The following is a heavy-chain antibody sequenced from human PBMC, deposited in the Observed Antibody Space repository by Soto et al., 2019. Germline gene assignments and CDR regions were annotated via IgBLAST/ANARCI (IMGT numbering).Heavy chain of an antibody. CDR3: ARDPSGSSCYSGCYFDY. CDR1: GFTFSSYG. D-gene: IGHD2-15*01. V-gene: IGHV3-33*01. J-gene: IGHJ4*02. Sequence: QVQLVESGGGVVQPGRSLRLSCAASGFTFSSYGMHWVRQAPGKGLEWVAVIWYDGSNKYYADSVKGRFTISRDNSKNTLYLQMNSLRAEDTAVYYCARDPSGSSCYSGCYFDYWGQGTLVTVSS. CDR2: IWYDGSNK.